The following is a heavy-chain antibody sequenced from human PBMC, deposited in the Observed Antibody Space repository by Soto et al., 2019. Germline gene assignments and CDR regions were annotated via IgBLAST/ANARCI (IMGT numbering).Heavy chain of an antibody. D-gene: IGHD3-22*01. CDR1: GLIFSSSA. J-gene: IGHJ4*02. CDR2: IVVGSGNT. V-gene: IGHV1-58*01. Sequence: SVKVSCKTSGLIFSSSAVQWVRQARGQRLEWMGRIVVGSGNTDLAQKFHKRVTLTRDMSTSTVYMELRSLRVEDTAIYYCANRNYYHSSGYTYPYFDFWGRGSLVTVSS. CDR3: ANRNYYHSSGYTYPYFDF.